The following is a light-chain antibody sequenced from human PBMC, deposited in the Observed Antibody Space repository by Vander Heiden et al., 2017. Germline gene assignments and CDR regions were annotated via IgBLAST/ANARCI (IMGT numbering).Light chain of an antibody. CDR2: EGS. Sequence: QSALTQPASGSRYTGQPITITFTGTNSDVRGYNLVSWYQQHPGKAPKLMIYEGSKRASGVSNRFSGSKSGNTASLTISGLQAEDEADYYCCSYAGSSTWVFGGGTKLTVL. J-gene: IGLJ3*02. CDR1: NSDVRGYNL. CDR3: CSYAGSSTWV. V-gene: IGLV2-23*01.